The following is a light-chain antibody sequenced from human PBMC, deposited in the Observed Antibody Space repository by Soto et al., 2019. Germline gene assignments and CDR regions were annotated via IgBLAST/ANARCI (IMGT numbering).Light chain of an antibody. CDR1: SSDVGGYNY. V-gene: IGLV2-11*01. CDR3: CSYAGSYSYV. CDR2: DVT. Sequence: QSGLTQPRSVSGSPGRSVSISCTGTSSDVGGYNYVSWYQQHPGKAPKLIIYDVTKRPSGVPDRFSGSSSGNTASLTISGLQAEDEADYFCCSYAGSYSYVFGTGTKVTVL. J-gene: IGLJ1*01.